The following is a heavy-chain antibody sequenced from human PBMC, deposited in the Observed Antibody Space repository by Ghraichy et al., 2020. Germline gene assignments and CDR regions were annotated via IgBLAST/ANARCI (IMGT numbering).Heavy chain of an antibody. CDR3: AREESRLGFDH. Sequence: SETLSLTCTVSGGSISSGGYYWSWIRQHPGKGLEWIGYIYYSGSTYYNPSLKSRVTISVDTSKNQFSLKLSSVTAADTAVYYCAREESRLGFDHWGQGTLVTVSS. CDR1: GGSISSGGYY. D-gene: IGHD3-16*01. V-gene: IGHV4-31*03. J-gene: IGHJ4*02. CDR2: IYYSGST.